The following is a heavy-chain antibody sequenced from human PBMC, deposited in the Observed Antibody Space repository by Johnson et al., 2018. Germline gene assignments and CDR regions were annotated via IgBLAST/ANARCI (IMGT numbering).Heavy chain of an antibody. J-gene: IGHJ3*02. V-gene: IGHV3-9*01. Sequence: VQLVESGGGLVKXGGSXRLXCAASGFTFSNAWMNWVRQAPGKGLEWVSGISWNSGSIGSADSVKGRFTISSDNAKNSLYLQMNSLRAEDTALYYCAKDLGGLTTMIVGNDAFDIWGQGTMVTVSS. CDR2: ISWNSGSI. CDR1: GFTFSNAW. CDR3: AKDLGGLTTMIVGNDAFDI. D-gene: IGHD3-22*01.